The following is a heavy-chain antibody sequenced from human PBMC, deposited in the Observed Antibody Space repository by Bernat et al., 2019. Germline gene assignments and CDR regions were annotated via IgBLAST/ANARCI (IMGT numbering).Heavy chain of an antibody. CDR3: VKGGGDNWHPFDY. CDR2: IGVSHDTT. Sequence: EVQLLESGGGLVQPGGSLRLSCAASGFTFSSYAMSWVRQAPGKGLDWVSSIGVSHDTTYYDDSVKGRFTISRDDSKNTLYLQMSSLRADDTAVYYCVKGGGDNWHPFDYWGQGTLVTVSS. J-gene: IGHJ4*02. CDR1: GFTFSSYA. V-gene: IGHV3-23*01. D-gene: IGHD1-20*01.